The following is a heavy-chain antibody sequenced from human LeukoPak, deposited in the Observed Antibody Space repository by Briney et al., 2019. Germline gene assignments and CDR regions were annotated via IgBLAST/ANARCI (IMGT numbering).Heavy chain of an antibody. CDR3: AGRGEKFFSD. CDR1: GYRLIDYH. D-gene: IGHD3-16*01. V-gene: IGHV1-46*01. CDR2: IDPKVDNT. Sequence: ASVKASCKAFGYRLIDYHMHWVRQAPGQGLEWMGKIDPKVDNTNYAQKFQDRVIMTRDTSTNTVFLELSNLRSEDTAVYYCAGRGEKFFSDWGQGTLVTVSS. J-gene: IGHJ4*02.